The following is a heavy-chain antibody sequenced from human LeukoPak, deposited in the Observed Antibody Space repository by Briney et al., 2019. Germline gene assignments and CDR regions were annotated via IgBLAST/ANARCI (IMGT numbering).Heavy chain of an antibody. J-gene: IGHJ4*02. CDR1: GFTFSSYG. Sequence: TGGSLRLSCAASGFTFSSYGMHWVRQAPGKGLEWVAVIWYDGSNKYYADSVKGRFTISRDNSKNTLYLQMNSLRAEDTAVYYCARGGGDTAMGEYYFDYWGQGTLVTVSS. D-gene: IGHD5-18*01. V-gene: IGHV3-33*01. CDR2: IWYDGSNK. CDR3: ARGGGDTAMGEYYFDY.